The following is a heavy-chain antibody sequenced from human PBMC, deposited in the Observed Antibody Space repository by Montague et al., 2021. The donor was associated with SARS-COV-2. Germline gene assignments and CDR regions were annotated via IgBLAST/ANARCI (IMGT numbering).Heavy chain of an antibody. CDR1: GVSIGSNNW. Sequence: SETLSLTCAVSGVSIGSNNWWSWVRQPPGKGLEWIGEIYHSGSTNYNPSLKSRVTISVDKSKNQFSLKMSSVTAAGTAVFYCARGLGCSGGRCYGDWLDPWGQGTLVTVSS. CDR3: ARGLGCSGGRCYGDWLDP. V-gene: IGHV4-4*02. D-gene: IGHD2-15*01. J-gene: IGHJ5*02. CDR2: IYHSGST.